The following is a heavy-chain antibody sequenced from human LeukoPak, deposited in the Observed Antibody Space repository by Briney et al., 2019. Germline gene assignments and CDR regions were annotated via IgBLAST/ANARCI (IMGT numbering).Heavy chain of an antibody. J-gene: IGHJ4*02. V-gene: IGHV3-7*01. CDR1: GFTFSSYW. Sequence: GGALRLSCAASGFTFSSYWMSWVRQAPGKGLEGVANIKQDGSEKYYVDSVKGGFTISRDNAKNSLYLHMNSLRAEDTAVYYCARSDALLWFGETHDYWGQGTLVTVSS. CDR3: ARSDALLWFGETHDY. D-gene: IGHD3-10*01. CDR2: IKQDGSEK.